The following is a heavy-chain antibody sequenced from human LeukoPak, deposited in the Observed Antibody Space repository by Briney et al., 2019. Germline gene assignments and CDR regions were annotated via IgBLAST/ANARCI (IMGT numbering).Heavy chain of an antibody. D-gene: IGHD2-21*01. Sequence: PGGSLRLSCAASGSTFRTSGMSWVRQAPGKGLEWVSAISGSGVSTYYADSVKGRFTISRDNSKNTLYLQMNSLRAEDTAVYYCAKDQPIPGPGYYYYMDVWGKGTTVTISS. CDR3: AKDQPIPGPGYYYYMDV. CDR2: ISGSGVST. CDR1: GSTFRTSG. V-gene: IGHV3-23*01. J-gene: IGHJ6*03.